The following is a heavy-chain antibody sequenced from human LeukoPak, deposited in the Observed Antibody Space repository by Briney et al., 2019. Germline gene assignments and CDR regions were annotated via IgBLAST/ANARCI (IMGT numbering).Heavy chain of an antibody. J-gene: IGHJ4*02. D-gene: IGHD2/OR15-2a*01. CDR3: AKDRTYYSYFDY. CDR2: ISGSGDST. CDR1: GFTFSSYA. V-gene: IGHV3-23*01. Sequence: PGGSLRLSCAASGFTFSSYAMSWVRQAPGKGLEWVSAISGSGDSTYYADSVKGRLTISRDNSKNTLYLQMNSLRAEDTAVYYCAKDRTYYSYFDYWGQGTLVTVSS.